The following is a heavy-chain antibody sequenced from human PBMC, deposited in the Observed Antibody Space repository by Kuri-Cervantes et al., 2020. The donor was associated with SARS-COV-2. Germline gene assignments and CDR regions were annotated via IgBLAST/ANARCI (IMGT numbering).Heavy chain of an antibody. CDR3: ARDLRMGKSLDY. Sequence: GGSLRLSCAASGFTFSSYGMSWVRQAPGKGLEWVSAIIYSGDSTYYADSVKGRFTISRDDAKSSVYLQMNSLRGEDTAVYYCARDLRMGKSLDYWGQGTLVTVSS. CDR2: IIYSGDST. V-gene: IGHV3-23*01. CDR1: GFTFSSYG. J-gene: IGHJ4*02. D-gene: IGHD3-16*01.